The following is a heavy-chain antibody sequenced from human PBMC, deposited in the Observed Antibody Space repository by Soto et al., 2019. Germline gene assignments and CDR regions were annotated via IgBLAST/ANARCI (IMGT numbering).Heavy chain of an antibody. Sequence: SQTLSLTCAISGDSVSNNNAAWNWIRQSPSRGLEWLGNTYYRSKWYNNYAESVKSRISINPDTSKNQFSLQLNSVTPEDTAVYYCAKDYTYYYDSSGYYSDYWGQGTLVTVSS. V-gene: IGHV6-1*01. J-gene: IGHJ4*02. D-gene: IGHD3-22*01. CDR3: AKDYTYYYDSSGYYSDY. CDR2: TYYRSKWYN. CDR1: GDSVSNNNAA.